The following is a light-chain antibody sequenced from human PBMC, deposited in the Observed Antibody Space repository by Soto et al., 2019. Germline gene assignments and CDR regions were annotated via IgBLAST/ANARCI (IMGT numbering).Light chain of an antibody. J-gene: IGLJ2*01. CDR1: SSDVGGYNY. CDR2: EVS. CDR3: SSYAGSNNVV. Sequence: QSALTQPPSASGSPGQSVTISCTGTSSDVGGYNYVSWYQQHPGKAPKLIIYEVSKRPSGVPDRFPGSKSGNTASLTVSGLQAEDEADYYCSSYAGSNNVVFGGGTKLTVL. V-gene: IGLV2-8*01.